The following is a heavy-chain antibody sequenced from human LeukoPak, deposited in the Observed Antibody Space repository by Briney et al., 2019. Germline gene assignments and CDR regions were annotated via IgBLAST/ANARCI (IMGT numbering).Heavy chain of an antibody. V-gene: IGHV3-23*01. CDR3: AKGDVVVIGTDAFDI. J-gene: IGHJ3*02. D-gene: IGHD2-21*01. Sequence: GGSLRLSCAASGFTFSSYAMSWVRQAPGKGLEWVSAISGSGGSTYYADSVKGRFTISRDNSKNTLYLQMNSLRAEDTAVYYRAKGDVVVIGTDAFDIWGQGTMVTVSS. CDR2: ISGSGGST. CDR1: GFTFSSYA.